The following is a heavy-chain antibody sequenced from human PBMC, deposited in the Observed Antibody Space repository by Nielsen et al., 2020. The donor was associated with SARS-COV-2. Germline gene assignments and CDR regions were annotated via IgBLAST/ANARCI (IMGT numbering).Heavy chain of an antibody. CDR3: ARGGSSWPGYMDV. J-gene: IGHJ6*03. Sequence: WIRQPPGKGLEWIGEIYYSGITNYNPSLKSRVTISVDKSKNQFSLNLSSVTAADTAVYYCARGGSSWPGYMDVWGKGTTVTVSS. V-gene: IGHV4-4*02. CDR2: IYYSGIT. D-gene: IGHD6-13*01.